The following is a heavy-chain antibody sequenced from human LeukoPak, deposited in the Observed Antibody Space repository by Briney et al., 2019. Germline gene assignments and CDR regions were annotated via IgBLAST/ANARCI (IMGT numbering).Heavy chain of an antibody. V-gene: IGHV3-30*04. J-gene: IGHJ4*02. CDR2: ISYDGSNK. CDR3: ARPGYYDSSAFDY. Sequence: GGSLRLSCAASGFTFSSYAMHWVRQAPGKGLEWVAVISYDGSNKYYADSVKGRFTISRDNSKNTLYLQMNSLRAEDTAVYYCARPGYYDSSAFDYWGQGTLVTVSS. CDR1: GFTFSSYA. D-gene: IGHD3-22*01.